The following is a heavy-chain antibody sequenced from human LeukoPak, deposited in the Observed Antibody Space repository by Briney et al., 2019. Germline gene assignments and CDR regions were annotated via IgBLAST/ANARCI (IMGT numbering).Heavy chain of an antibody. D-gene: IGHD1-7*01. CDR1: GATFSSYA. J-gene: IGHJ5*01. V-gene: IGHV1-69*05. Sequence: GASVKVSCKASGATFSSYAISWLRHAPGQPPEWMGGIIPIFGTANYAQKFQGRVTITTDESTRTAYMELRRLRSEDTAVYYWARPRLNWSYVAWFDPWGQGTLVTVSS. CDR2: IIPIFGTA. CDR3: ARPRLNWSYVAWFDP.